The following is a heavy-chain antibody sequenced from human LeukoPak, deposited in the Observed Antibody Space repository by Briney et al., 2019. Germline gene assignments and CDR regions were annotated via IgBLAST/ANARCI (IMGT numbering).Heavy chain of an antibody. CDR2: IYTSGST. V-gene: IGHV4-4*07. CDR1: GGSISSYY. CDR3: ARDRGSIAVAGFLNWFDP. J-gene: IGHJ5*02. D-gene: IGHD6-19*01. Sequence: SETLSLTCTVSGGSISSYYWSWLRQPAGKGLEWIGRIYTSGSTNYNPSLKSRVTMSVDTSKNQFSLKLSSVTAADTAVYYCARDRGSIAVAGFLNWFDPWGQGTLVTVSS.